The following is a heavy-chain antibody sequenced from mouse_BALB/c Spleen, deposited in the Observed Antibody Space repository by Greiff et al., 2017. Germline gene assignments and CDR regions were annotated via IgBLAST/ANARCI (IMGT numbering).Heavy chain of an antibody. D-gene: IGHD1-1*01. J-gene: IGHJ4*01. Sequence: VQLQQSGAELAKPGASVKMSCKASGYTFTSYWMHWVKQRPGQGLEWIGYINPSTGYTEYNQKFKDKATLTADKSSSTAYMQLSSLTSEDSAVYYCARRGDYGSSYGAMDYWGQGTSVTVSS. CDR3: ARRGDYGSSYGAMDY. CDR2: INPSTGYT. V-gene: IGHV1-7*01. CDR1: GYTFTSYW.